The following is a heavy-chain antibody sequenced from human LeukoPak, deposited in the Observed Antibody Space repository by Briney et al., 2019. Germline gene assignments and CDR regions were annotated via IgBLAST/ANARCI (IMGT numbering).Heavy chain of an antibody. Sequence: SETLSLTCTVSGGSISSYYWSWIRQPPGKGLEWIGYIYYSGSTNYNPSLKSRVTISVDTSKNQFSLKLSSVTAADTAVYYCARDNGPTGAFDIWGQGTMVTVSS. CDR2: IYYSGST. CDR3: ARDNGPTGAFDI. D-gene: IGHD1-26*01. J-gene: IGHJ3*02. V-gene: IGHV4-59*01. CDR1: GGSISSYY.